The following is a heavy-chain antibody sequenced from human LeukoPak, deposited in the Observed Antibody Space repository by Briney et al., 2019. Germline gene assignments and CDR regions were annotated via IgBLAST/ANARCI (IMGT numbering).Heavy chain of an antibody. V-gene: IGHV4-59*01. CDR3: ATGFGELFWENSFDI. CDR2: IYYSGST. J-gene: IGHJ3*02. D-gene: IGHD3-10*01. CDR1: GGSISSYY. Sequence: SETLSLTCTVSGGSISSYYWSWIRQPPGKGLEGIGYIYYSGSTNYNPSLKSRVTISVDTSRNQFSLKLSSVTAADTAVYYCATGFGELFWENSFDIWGQGTMVTVSS.